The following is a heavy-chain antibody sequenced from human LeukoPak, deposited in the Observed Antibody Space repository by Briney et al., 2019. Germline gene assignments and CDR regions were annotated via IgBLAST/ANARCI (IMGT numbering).Heavy chain of an antibody. Sequence: SVKVSCKASGGTFSSYAISWVRQAPGQGLEWMGGIIPIFGTANYAQKFQGRVTITADKSTSTAYMELGSLRSEDTAVYYCARTWGPSYCSSTSCPPYGMDVWGKGTTVTVSS. V-gene: IGHV1-69*06. CDR2: IIPIFGTA. D-gene: IGHD2-2*01. CDR3: ARTWGPSYCSSTSCPPYGMDV. J-gene: IGHJ6*04. CDR1: GGTFSSYA.